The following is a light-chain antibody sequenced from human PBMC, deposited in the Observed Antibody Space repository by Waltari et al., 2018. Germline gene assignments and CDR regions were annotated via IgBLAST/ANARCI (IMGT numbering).Light chain of an antibody. J-gene: IGKJ1*01. Sequence: DTVMTQSPATLSVSPGEIATLSCRASQTITSNLAWYQQKPGQAPRLLIYGASTRATGIPARFSGSGSGTDFTLTISSLQSEDFAVYYCQQYNNWPPWTFGQGTKVEIK. CDR1: QTITSN. CDR2: GAS. V-gene: IGKV3-15*01. CDR3: QQYNNWPPWT.